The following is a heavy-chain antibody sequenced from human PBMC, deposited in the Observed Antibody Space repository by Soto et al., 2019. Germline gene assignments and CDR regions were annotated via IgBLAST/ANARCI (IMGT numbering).Heavy chain of an antibody. V-gene: IGHV4-31*11. D-gene: IGHD3-16*01. J-gene: IGHJ5*02. CDR2: IYYSGST. CDR1: GGSSSRGGYS. CDR3: ARCYVLREGNIRYVHPVPTQRTSDP. Sequence: TVSLTCAVYGGSSSRGGYSWSWICQHPGKGLEWIGYIYYSGSTYYNPSLKSRVTISVDTSKNEFSLKLSSVTAADTAGYDYARCYVLREGNIRYVHPVPTQRTSDP.